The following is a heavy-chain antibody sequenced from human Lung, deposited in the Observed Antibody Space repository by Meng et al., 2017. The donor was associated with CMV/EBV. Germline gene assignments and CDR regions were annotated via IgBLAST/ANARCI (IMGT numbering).Heavy chain of an antibody. D-gene: IGHD3-3*01. CDR2: IYHSGST. V-gene: IGHV4-38-2*02. CDR3: ATAYPPGSYAFWSGLALAIGNWFDS. J-gene: IGHJ5*01. Sequence: SETLSLTCTVSGYSISSGYYWGWTRQPPGKGLEWSGSIYHSGSTYYNPSLKSRVTISVDTSKNQFSLKLSSVTAADKAVYYFATAYPPGSYAFWSGLALAIGNWFDSWGQGXLVTVSS. CDR1: GYSISSGYY.